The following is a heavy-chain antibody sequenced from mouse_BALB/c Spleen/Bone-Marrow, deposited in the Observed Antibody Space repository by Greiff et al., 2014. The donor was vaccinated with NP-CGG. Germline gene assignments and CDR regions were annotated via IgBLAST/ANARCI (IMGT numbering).Heavy chain of an antibody. Sequence: QVQLKQSGAELAKPGASVKMSCKASGYSFTNYWMHWVKQRPGQGLEWIGYISPSTGYSEYNQKFKDKATLTKDKSSNIAHMQLSSLTSEDSAVYYCERYGNYPLFAYWGQGTLVTVSA. CDR3: ERYGNYPLFAY. J-gene: IGHJ3*01. V-gene: IGHV1-7*01. D-gene: IGHD2-1*01. CDR2: ISPSTGYS. CDR1: GYSFTNYW.